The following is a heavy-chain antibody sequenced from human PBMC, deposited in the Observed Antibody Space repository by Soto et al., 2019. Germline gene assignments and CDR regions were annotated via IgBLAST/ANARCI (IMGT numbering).Heavy chain of an antibody. CDR3: ARVGCSSTSCYDLHDY. CDR2: IYYSGST. D-gene: IGHD2-2*01. Sequence: PSETLSLTCSVSGGSISSGGYYWSWIRQHPGKGLEWIGYIYYSGSTYYNPSLKSRVTISVDTSKNQFSLKLSSVTAADTAVYCCARVGCSSTSCYDLHDYWGQGTLVTVSS. J-gene: IGHJ4*02. V-gene: IGHV4-31*03. CDR1: GGSISSGGYY.